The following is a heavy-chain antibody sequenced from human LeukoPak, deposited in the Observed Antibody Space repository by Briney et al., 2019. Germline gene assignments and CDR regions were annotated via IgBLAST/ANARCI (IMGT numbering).Heavy chain of an antibody. D-gene: IGHD6-6*01. CDR3: ARGGVAARLMYGFQNWFDP. Sequence: SQTLSLTCSVSGETVSSGAYYWSWIRQHPGKGLEWIGNIYSSGSTYYNPTLGSRLTISIDTSNNQFSLKMTSVTAADMAVYYCARGGVAARLMYGFQNWFDPWGQGTLVTVSS. CDR2: IYSSGST. CDR1: GETVSSGAYY. V-gene: IGHV4-31*03. J-gene: IGHJ5*02.